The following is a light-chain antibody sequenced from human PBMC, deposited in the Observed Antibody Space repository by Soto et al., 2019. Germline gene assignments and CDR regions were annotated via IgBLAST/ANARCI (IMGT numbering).Light chain of an antibody. CDR2: GAS. Sequence: EIVLTQSPGTLSLSPGERATLACRASQSVSSSFLAWYQQKPGQAPRLLIYGASSRATGIPDRFSGSGSGTDFTLTISRLEPEDLAVYFCQQYDRSPLTFGGGTKVEIK. J-gene: IGKJ4*01. CDR3: QQYDRSPLT. V-gene: IGKV3-20*01. CDR1: QSVSSSF.